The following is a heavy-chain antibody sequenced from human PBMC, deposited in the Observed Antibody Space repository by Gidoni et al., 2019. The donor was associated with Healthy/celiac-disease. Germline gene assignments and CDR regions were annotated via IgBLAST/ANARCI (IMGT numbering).Heavy chain of an antibody. D-gene: IGHD3-22*01. V-gene: IGHV4-59*01. Sequence: QVQLQESGPGLGKPSATLSLTCTVAGGSISIYYWSWIRQPPGKGLELFGYTYYRGSTNYNPSRKSRVTIAVVTSKNQFSLKLSSVTAADTAVYSCARGYDSSEFDPWGQGTLVTVSS. CDR1: GGSISIYY. CDR2: TYYRGST. J-gene: IGHJ5*02. CDR3: ARGYDSSEFDP.